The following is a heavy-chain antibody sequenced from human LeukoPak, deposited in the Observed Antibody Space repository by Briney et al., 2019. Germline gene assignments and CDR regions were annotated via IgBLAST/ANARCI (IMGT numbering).Heavy chain of an antibody. CDR1: GGSFSGYY. CDR2: INHSGST. Sequence: PSGTLSLTCAVYGGSFSGYYWSWIRQPPGKGLEWIGEINHSGSTNYNPSLKSRVTISVDTSKNQFSLKLSSVTAADTAVYYCASRQGYSYGPRDYWGQGTLVTVSS. CDR3: ASRQGYSYGPRDY. V-gene: IGHV4-34*01. D-gene: IGHD5-18*01. J-gene: IGHJ4*02.